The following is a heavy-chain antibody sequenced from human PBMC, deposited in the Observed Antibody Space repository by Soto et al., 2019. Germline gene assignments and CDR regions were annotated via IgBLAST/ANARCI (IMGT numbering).Heavy chain of an antibody. J-gene: IGHJ4*02. CDR1: GFTFSSYA. Sequence: GGSLRLSCAASGFTFSSYAMSWVRQAPGKGLEWVSAISGSGGSIYYADSVKGRFTISRDNSKNTLYLQMNSLRAEDTAVYYCAKMPLSSRYNYFDYWGQGTLVTVSS. CDR2: ISGSGGSI. V-gene: IGHV3-23*01. D-gene: IGHD6-6*01. CDR3: AKMPLSSRYNYFDY.